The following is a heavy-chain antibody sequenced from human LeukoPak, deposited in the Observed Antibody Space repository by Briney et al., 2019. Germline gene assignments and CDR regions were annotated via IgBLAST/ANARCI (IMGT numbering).Heavy chain of an antibody. V-gene: IGHV3-23*01. CDR3: ATTTATRTFYDFWSGYYYFDY. Sequence: GGSLRLSCAASGFTFSNYAMNWVRQTPGKGLEWVSSLRASGGITYYADSVKGRFTISRDNSKNTLFLQLNSLRAEDTAVYYCATTTATRTFYDFWSGYYYFDYWGQGTLVTVSS. CDR1: GFTFSNYA. D-gene: IGHD3-3*01. J-gene: IGHJ4*02. CDR2: LRASGGIT.